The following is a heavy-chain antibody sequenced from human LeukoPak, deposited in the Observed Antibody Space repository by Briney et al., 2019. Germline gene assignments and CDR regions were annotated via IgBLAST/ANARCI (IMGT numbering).Heavy chain of an antibody. CDR1: GYTFTGYY. J-gene: IGHJ4*02. V-gene: IGHV1-2*02. CDR2: INPNSGGT. CDR3: ARDSLYDSSEGSDY. D-gene: IGHD3-22*01. Sequence: GASVKVSCKASGYTFTGYYMHWVRQAPGQGLEWMGWINPNSGGTNYAQKFQGRVTMTRDTSISTAYMELSRLRSDDTAVYYCARDSLYDSSEGSDYWGQGTLVTVSS.